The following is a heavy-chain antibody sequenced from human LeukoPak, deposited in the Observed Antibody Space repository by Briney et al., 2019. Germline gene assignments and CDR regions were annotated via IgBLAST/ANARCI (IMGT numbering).Heavy chain of an antibody. D-gene: IGHD2/OR15-2a*01. V-gene: IGHV4-59*08. J-gene: IGHJ4*02. Sequence: PSETLSLTCTVSGGSISSYYWSWIRQPPGKGLEWIGYIYYSGGTNYNPSLKSRVTISLDTSKNQFSLKLSSVTAADTAVYYCAGHHPRNTVDFWGQGTLVTVSS. CDR2: IYYSGGT. CDR3: AGHHPRNTVDF. CDR1: GGSISSYY.